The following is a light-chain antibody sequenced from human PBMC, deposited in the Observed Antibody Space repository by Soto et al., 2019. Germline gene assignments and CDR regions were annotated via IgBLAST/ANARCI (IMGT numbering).Light chain of an antibody. CDR3: QQFSSYPLT. J-gene: IGKJ4*01. CDR1: QNVSSSY. Sequence: EIVMTRSPDTLSVSPGEKATLSCRASQNVSSSYLAWYQQKPGQAPRLLIYGASSRATGIPDRFSGGGSGTDFTLTISRLEPEDFAVYYCQQFSSYPLTFGGGTKVDIK. V-gene: IGKV3-20*01. CDR2: GAS.